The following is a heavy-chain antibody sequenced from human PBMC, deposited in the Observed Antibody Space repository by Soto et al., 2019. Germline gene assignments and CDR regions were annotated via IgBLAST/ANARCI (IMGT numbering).Heavy chain of an antibody. J-gene: IGHJ5*02. Sequence: QVQLVQSGAEVKKPGASVKVSCKASGYTFTSYDINWVRQATGQGLEWMGWMNPNSGNTGYAQKFQGRVTMTRNTSISTAYMEISSLRSEDTAVYYCARGLMGIAAAGTAFWFDPWGQGTLVTVSS. D-gene: IGHD6-13*01. CDR3: ARGLMGIAAAGTAFWFDP. CDR1: GYTFTSYD. CDR2: MNPNSGNT. V-gene: IGHV1-8*01.